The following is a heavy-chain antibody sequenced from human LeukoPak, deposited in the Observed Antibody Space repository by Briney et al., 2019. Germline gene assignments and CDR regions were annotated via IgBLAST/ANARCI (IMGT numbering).Heavy chain of an antibody. J-gene: IGHJ6*02. V-gene: IGHV3-30*03. CDR2: ISYDGSNK. CDR3: ARGGGMVRGVTYYYYGMDV. CDR1: GFTFSSYG. Sequence: GRSLRLSCAASGFTFSSYGMHWVRQAPGKGLEWVAVISYDGSNKYYADSVKGRFTISRDNSKNTLYLQMNSLRAEDTAMYYCARGGGMVRGVTYYYYGMDVWGQGTTVTVSS. D-gene: IGHD3-10*01.